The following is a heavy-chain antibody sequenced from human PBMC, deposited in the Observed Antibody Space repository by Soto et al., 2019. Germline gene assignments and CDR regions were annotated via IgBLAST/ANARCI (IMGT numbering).Heavy chain of an antibody. D-gene: IGHD2-15*01. J-gene: IGHJ4*02. V-gene: IGHV1-46*01. CDR2: INPSGGST. CDR1: GYTFTSYY. CDR3: ARDNYPYCSGGSCYLDY. Sequence: ASVKVSCKASGYTFTSYYMHWVRQAPGQGLEWMGIINPSGGSTSYAQKFQGRVTMTRDTSTSTVYMELSSLRSEDTAVYYCARDNYPYCSGGSCYLDYWGQGTLVTVSS.